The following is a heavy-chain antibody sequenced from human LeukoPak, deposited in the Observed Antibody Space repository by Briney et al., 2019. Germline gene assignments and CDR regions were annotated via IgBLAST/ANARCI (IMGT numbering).Heavy chain of an antibody. J-gene: IGHJ3*02. CDR1: GFTFSSYT. Sequence: GGSLRLSCAASGFTFSSYTMNWVRQAPGKGLEWVSSLSGTGRYIYYAYLMKGRFTISRDNAKNSLYLQMNSLRAEDTAVYYCARSLRDAFDIWGQGTMVTVSS. CDR2: LSGTGRYI. V-gene: IGHV3-21*06. CDR3: ARSLRDAFDI.